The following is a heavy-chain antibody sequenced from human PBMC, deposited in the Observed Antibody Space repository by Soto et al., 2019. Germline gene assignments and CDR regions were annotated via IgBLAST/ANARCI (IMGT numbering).Heavy chain of an antibody. J-gene: IGHJ6*02. D-gene: IGHD6-13*01. V-gene: IGHV1-46*01. CDR1: GYTFTSYY. CDR2: INPSGGST. Sequence: GASVKVSCKASGYTFTSYYMHWVRQAPGQGLEWMGIINPSGGSTSYAQKFQGRVTMTRDTSTSTVYMELSSLRSGDTAVYYCAREIAAAGSYYYGMDVWGQGTTVTVSS. CDR3: AREIAAAGSYYYGMDV.